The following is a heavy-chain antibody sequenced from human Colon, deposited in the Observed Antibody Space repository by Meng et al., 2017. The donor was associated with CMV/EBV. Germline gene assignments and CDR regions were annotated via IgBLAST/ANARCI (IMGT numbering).Heavy chain of an antibody. CDR1: GFTFSNYW. CDR2: IRQDGSER. V-gene: IGHV3-7*01. D-gene: IGHD3-10*01. J-gene: IGHJ4*02. CDR3: GRNRVDH. Sequence: GGSLRLSCAASGFTFSNYWMSWVRQAPGKGLEWVANIRQDGSERFYVGSVKGRFIISRDNAKNSLYLQMNSLRGDDSAVYYCGRNRVDHWGQGTLVTVSS.